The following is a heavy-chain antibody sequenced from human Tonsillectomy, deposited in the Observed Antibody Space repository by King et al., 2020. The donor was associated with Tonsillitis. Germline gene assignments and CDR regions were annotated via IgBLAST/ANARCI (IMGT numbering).Heavy chain of an antibody. D-gene: IGHD2-15*01. CDR3: ASLRECSGGSCYRGYYGMDV. Sequence: VQLQQWGAGLLKPSETLSLTCAVYGGSFSDYYWSWIRQPPGKGLEWIGEINHGGSTNYNPSLKSRVTVSVDTSKNQFSLRLKSVTAADTALYYCASLRECSGGSCYRGYYGMDVWGQGTTVTVSS. J-gene: IGHJ6*02. CDR1: GGSFSDYY. V-gene: IGHV4-34*01. CDR2: INHGGST.